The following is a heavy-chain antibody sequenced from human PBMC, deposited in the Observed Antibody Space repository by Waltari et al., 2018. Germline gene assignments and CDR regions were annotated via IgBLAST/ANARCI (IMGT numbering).Heavy chain of an antibody. Sequence: QVQLQESGPGLVKPSETLSLTCAVSGYSISGNYWSWIRQPPGKGLEWIGYIHGSGGSKYLNPSLKSRVTLSVDTSKNQFSLKLNSVTAADTAVYFCAREDTAGTVHLDYWGQGVLVTVSS. CDR3: AREDTAGTVHLDY. CDR2: IHGSGGS. CDR1: GYSISGNY. V-gene: IGHV4-59*12. D-gene: IGHD5-18*01. J-gene: IGHJ4*02.